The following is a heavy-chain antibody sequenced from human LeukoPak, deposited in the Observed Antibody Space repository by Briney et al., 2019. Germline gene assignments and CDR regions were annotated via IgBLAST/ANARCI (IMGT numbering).Heavy chain of an antibody. V-gene: IGHV4-61*02. Sequence: SETLSLTXTVSGGSISSGSYYWSRIRQPAGKGLEWIGRIYTSGSTNYNPSLKSRVTISVDTSKNQFSLKLSSVTAADTAVYYSARDIEVAGLFDYWGQGTLVTVSP. CDR2: IYTSGST. D-gene: IGHD6-19*01. J-gene: IGHJ4*02. CDR1: GGSISSGSYY. CDR3: ARDIEVAGLFDY.